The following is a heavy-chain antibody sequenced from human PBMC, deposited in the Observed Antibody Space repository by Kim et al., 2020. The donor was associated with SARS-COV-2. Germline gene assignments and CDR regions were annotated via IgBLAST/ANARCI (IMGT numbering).Heavy chain of an antibody. D-gene: IGHD3-10*01. Sequence: YAQKFQGSVTITAEKSTSTAYMELSSLRSEDTAVYYCARGYGSGSYPIDYWGQGTLVTVSS. CDR3: ARGYGSGSYPIDY. V-gene: IGHV1-69*04. J-gene: IGHJ4*02.